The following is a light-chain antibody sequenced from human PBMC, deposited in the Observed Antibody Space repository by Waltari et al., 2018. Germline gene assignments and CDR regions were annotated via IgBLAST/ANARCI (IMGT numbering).Light chain of an antibody. V-gene: IGKV3-11*01. CDR2: AAS. CDR3: HQRHAWPIT. J-gene: IGKJ4*01. CDR1: QNLLRF. Sequence: EIVLTQSPGSLSLSPGESVTLSRRSSQNLLRFLAWFQQKPGQAPRLLIFAASTRGTGVPLRFSGSGSGTDFSLTISSLAPGDFATYYCHQRHAWPITFGGGTKLEIK.